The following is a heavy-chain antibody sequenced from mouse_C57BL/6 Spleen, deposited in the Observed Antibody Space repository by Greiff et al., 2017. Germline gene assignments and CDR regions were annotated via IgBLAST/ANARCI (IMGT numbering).Heavy chain of an antibody. CDR1: GYTFTSYW. J-gene: IGHJ2*01. Sequence: QVQLQQPGAELVMPGASVKLSCKASGYTFTSYWMHWVKQRPGQGLEWIGEIDPSDSYTNYNQKFKGKSTLTVDKSSSTAYMQLSSLTSEDSAVYNCARNNYSIGFDYWGQGTTLTVSS. D-gene: IGHD2-5*01. CDR3: ARNNYSIGFDY. CDR2: IDPSDSYT. V-gene: IGHV1-69*01.